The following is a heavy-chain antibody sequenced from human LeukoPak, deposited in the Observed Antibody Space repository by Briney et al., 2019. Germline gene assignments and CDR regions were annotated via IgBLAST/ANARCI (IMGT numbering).Heavy chain of an antibody. J-gene: IGHJ4*02. CDR3: ARGRWHDSSLFDY. V-gene: IGHV4-39*01. D-gene: IGHD3-22*01. Sequence: PSETLSLTCTVSGGSISSSSYYWGWIRQPPGKGMAWIGSIYYSGSTYYNPSLKSRVTISVDTSKNQFSLKLSSVTAADTAVYYCARGRWHDSSLFDYWGQGALVTVSS. CDR1: GGSISSSSYY. CDR2: IYYSGST.